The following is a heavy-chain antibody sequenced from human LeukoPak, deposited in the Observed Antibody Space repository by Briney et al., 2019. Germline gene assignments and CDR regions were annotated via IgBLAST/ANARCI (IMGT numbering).Heavy chain of an antibody. J-gene: IGHJ4*02. CDR1: GGSFSGYY. CDR2: INHRGST. Sequence: SETLSLTCSVYGGSFSGYYWSWIRQPPGKGLELIGEINHRGSTNYNPSLKSRVTIAVDKSKNQFALKLSSVTAADTALYYCARVGSSYGYSGSFDYWGQGTMVTVSS. V-gene: IGHV4-34*01. CDR3: ARVGSSYGYSGSFDY. D-gene: IGHD5-18*01.